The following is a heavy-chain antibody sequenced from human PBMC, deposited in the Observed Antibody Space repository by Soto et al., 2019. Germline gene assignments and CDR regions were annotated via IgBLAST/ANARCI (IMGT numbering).Heavy chain of an antibody. CDR1: GFSFSLFW. D-gene: IGHD3-16*01. CDR2: INEDGSEK. Sequence: EVQLAESGGGLVQPGGSLRLSCAASGFSFSLFWMSWVRQTPGKGLEWVANINEDGSEKFFADSVKGRFTISRDNAKNSLYLQMNSLTADDTAVYYWARTGWTQSSYYFDYWGQGTLVTVSS. V-gene: IGHV3-7*03. CDR3: ARTGWTQSSYYFDY. J-gene: IGHJ4*02.